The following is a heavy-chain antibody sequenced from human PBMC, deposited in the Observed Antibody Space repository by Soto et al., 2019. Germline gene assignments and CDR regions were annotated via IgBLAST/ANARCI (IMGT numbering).Heavy chain of an antibody. Sequence: PGGSLRLSCAASGFTFSSYAMSWVRQAPGKGLEWVSAISGSGGSTYYADSVKGRFTISRDNSKNTLYLQMNSLRAEDTAVYYCAKDWLRIAAAGSYFDYWGQGTLVTVS. J-gene: IGHJ4*02. CDR1: GFTFSSYA. CDR2: ISGSGGST. D-gene: IGHD6-13*01. V-gene: IGHV3-23*01. CDR3: AKDWLRIAAAGSYFDY.